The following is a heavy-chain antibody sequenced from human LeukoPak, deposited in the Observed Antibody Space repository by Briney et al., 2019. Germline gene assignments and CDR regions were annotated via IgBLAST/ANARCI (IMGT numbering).Heavy chain of an antibody. CDR1: GCTFSGYY. J-gene: IGHJ4*02. Sequence: ASVKVSCKVSGCTFSGYYMHWVRQAPGQGLEWMGWINPNSGGTNSAQEFQGRVTMTRDTSISTVYMELSSLRSDDTAVYYCARTIKTTVVTPTFDFWGQGTLVTVSS. D-gene: IGHD4-23*01. CDR2: INPNSGGT. V-gene: IGHV1-2*02. CDR3: ARTIKTTVVTPTFDF.